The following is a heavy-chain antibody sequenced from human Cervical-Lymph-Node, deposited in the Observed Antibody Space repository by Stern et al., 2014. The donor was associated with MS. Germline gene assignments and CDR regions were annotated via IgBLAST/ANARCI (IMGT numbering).Heavy chain of an antibody. CDR3: ARDHDRDGYNYDY. Sequence: VQLVESGGGLVQPGGSLRLSCAASGFTFSSYAMSWVRQAPGKGLEWVSYISSSGSTIYYADSVKGRFTISRDNAKNSLYLQMNSLRAEDTAVYYCARDHDRDGYNYDYWGQGTLVTVSS. J-gene: IGHJ4*02. D-gene: IGHD5-24*01. V-gene: IGHV3-48*04. CDR1: GFTFSSYA. CDR2: ISSSGSTI.